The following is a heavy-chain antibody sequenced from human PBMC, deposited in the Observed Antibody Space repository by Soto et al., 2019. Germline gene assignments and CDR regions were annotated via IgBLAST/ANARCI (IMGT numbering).Heavy chain of an antibody. J-gene: IGHJ6*02. Sequence: QITLKESGPTLAKPTQTLTLTCTFSGFSLNTRGVGVGWIRQPPGKALEWLALIYWDDDKRYSPSLSDRVTVTKDTSKNQVVLTLTNMDPVDTDTYYCAHAFFTLWGYGMDVWGQGTTVTVSS. CDR1: GFSLNTRGVG. D-gene: IGHD3-16*01. CDR2: IYWDDDK. CDR3: AHAFFTLWGYGMDV. V-gene: IGHV2-5*02.